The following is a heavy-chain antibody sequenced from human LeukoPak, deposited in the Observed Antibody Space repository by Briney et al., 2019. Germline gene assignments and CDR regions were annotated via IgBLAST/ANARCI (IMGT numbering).Heavy chain of an antibody. CDR3: ARDSSTSFDA. J-gene: IGHJ5*02. D-gene: IGHD6-6*01. CDR2: INRDGSST. CDR1: GFTFRSYW. V-gene: IGHV3-74*01. Sequence: GSLPLSCPSSGFTFRSYWMNWVRQAPGKGLVWVSRINRDGSSTSYADSVKGRFTISRDNAKNTLYLQMNSLRDEDTAVYYCARDSSTSFDAWGQGTLVTVSS.